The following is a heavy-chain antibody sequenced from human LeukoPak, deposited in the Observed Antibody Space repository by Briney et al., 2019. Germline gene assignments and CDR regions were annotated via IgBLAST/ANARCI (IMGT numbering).Heavy chain of an antibody. CDR1: GFTFSSYA. CDR2: ISYDGSNK. CDR3: AREVGHYFDY. Sequence: GGSLGLSCAASGFTFSSYAMHWVRQAPGKGLEWVAVISYDGSNKYYADSVKGRFTISRDNSKNTLYLQMNSLRAEDTAVYYCAREVGHYFDYWGQGTLVTVSS. V-gene: IGHV3-30-3*01. J-gene: IGHJ4*02.